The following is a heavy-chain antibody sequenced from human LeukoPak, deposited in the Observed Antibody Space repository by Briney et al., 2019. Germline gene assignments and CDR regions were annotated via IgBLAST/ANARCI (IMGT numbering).Heavy chain of an antibody. D-gene: IGHD6-19*01. V-gene: IGHV1-18*01. CDR2: ISVYNGDA. CDR1: GYTFSTYA. CDR3: ARYAQDTNGWYYFDY. Sequence: ASVKVSCKASGYTFSTYAISWVRLAPGQGLEWMGWISVYNGDAKYPQKFQDRVTMSTDTSTGTAYMELRSLRSDDTAVYYCARYAQDTNGWYYFDYWGQGTLVTVSS. J-gene: IGHJ4*02.